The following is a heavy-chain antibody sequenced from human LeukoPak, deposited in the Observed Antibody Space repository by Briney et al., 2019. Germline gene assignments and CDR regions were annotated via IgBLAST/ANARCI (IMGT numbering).Heavy chain of an antibody. V-gene: IGHV1-69*04. Sequence: GASVKVSCKASGGTFSSYTISWVRQAPGQGLEWMGRIIPNLSIANYAQKFQGRVTITADKSTSTAYMELGSLRSEDTAVYYCARDGEDIVVVPAAIRYYYYYMDVWGKGTTVTVSS. J-gene: IGHJ6*03. D-gene: IGHD2-2*01. CDR2: IIPNLSIA. CDR1: GGTFSSYT. CDR3: ARDGEDIVVVPAAIRYYYYYMDV.